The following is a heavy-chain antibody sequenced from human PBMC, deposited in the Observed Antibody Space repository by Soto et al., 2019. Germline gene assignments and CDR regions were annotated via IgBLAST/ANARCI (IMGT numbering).Heavy chain of an antibody. V-gene: IGHV1-24*01. CDR1: GYTLTELS. J-gene: IGHJ5*02. D-gene: IGHD3-3*01. Sequence: ASVKVSCKVSGYTLTELSMHWVRQAPGKGLEWMGGFDPEDGETIYAQKFQGRVTMTEGTSTDTAYMELSSLRSEDTAVYYCATIITIFGVAYWFDPWGQGTLVTVSS. CDR3: ATIITIFGVAYWFDP. CDR2: FDPEDGET.